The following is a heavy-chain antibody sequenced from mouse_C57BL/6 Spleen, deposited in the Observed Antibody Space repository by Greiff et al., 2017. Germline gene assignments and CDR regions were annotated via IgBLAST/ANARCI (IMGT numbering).Heavy chain of an antibody. J-gene: IGHJ2*01. Sequence: QVQLQQPGAELVMPGASVKLSCKASGYTFTSYWMHWVKQRPGQGLEWIGEIDPSDSYTNYNQKFKGKSTLTVDKSSSTAYMQLSSLTSEDSAVYYCARRLANWDENHFDYWGQGTTLTVSS. V-gene: IGHV1-69*01. D-gene: IGHD4-1*01. CDR1: GYTFTSYW. CDR3: ARRLANWDENHFDY. CDR2: IDPSDSYT.